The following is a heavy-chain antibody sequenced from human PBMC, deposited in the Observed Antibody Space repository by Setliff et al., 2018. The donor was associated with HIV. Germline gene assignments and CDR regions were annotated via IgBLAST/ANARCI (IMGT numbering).Heavy chain of an antibody. D-gene: IGHD4-17*01. V-gene: IGHV3-11*04. CDR1: GFTFSDYY. J-gene: IGHJ4*02. CDR2: ITGGGDTI. CDR3: ARANYGFDY. Sequence: GGSLRLSCAASGFTFSDYYMTWIRRAPGKGLEWVSYITGGGDTINYADSVKGRFTISRDNAKNSLFLQMNSLRVEDTAVYYCARANYGFDYWGQGTLVTVS.